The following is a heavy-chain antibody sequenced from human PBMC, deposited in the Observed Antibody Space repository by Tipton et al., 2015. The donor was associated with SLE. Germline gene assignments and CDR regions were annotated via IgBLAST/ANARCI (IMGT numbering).Heavy chain of an antibody. CDR1: GGSFSGYY. D-gene: IGHD3-3*01. CDR3: AKGWDYDFWSGYADY. CDR2: VNHSGST. V-gene: IGHV4-34*01. Sequence: TLSFTCAVYGGSFSGYYWSWIRQPPGNGLEWIGEVNHSGSTNYNPSLKSRVTIFVDTSKNQFSLKLSSVTAADTAVYYCAKGWDYDFWSGYADYWGQGTLVTVSS. J-gene: IGHJ4*02.